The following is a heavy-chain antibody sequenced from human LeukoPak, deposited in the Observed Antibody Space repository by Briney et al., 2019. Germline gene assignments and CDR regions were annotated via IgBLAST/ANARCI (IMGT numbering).Heavy chain of an antibody. CDR2: ISSSSSYI. Sequence: GGSLRLSCAASGFTFSSYSMNWVRQAPGKGLEWASSISSSSSYIYYADSVKGRFTISRDNAKNSPYLQMNSLRAEDTAVYYCASRPYYYDSSGYFDWGQGTLVTVSS. CDR1: GFTFSSYS. V-gene: IGHV3-21*01. D-gene: IGHD3-22*01. J-gene: IGHJ4*02. CDR3: ASRPYYYDSSGYFD.